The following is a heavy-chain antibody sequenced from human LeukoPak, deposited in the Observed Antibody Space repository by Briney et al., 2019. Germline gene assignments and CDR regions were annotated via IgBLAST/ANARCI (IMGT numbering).Heavy chain of an antibody. CDR3: AKDRLDYGGNSGLGY. Sequence: AGGSLRLSCAASGFTLSSYGMSWVRQAPGKGLEWVSGISGRGVRTYYADSVKGRFTISSDNSKNTLYLQMNSLRAEDTAVYYCAKDRLDYGGNSGLGYWGPGTLVIVSS. V-gene: IGHV3-23*01. CDR2: ISGRGVRT. D-gene: IGHD4-23*01. J-gene: IGHJ4*02. CDR1: GFTLSSYG.